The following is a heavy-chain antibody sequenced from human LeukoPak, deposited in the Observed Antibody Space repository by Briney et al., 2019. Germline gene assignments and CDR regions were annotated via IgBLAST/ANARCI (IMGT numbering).Heavy chain of an antibody. D-gene: IGHD3-22*01. CDR1: GFTFGDYA. CDR3: TRVLATSSGYYSPHLGVFDI. CDR2: IRSKAYGGTT. V-gene: IGHV3-49*03. J-gene: IGHJ3*02. Sequence: PGGSLRLSCTASGFTFGDYAMSWFRQAPGKGLEWVGFIRSKAYGGTTEYAASVKGRFTISRDDSKSIAYLQMNSLKTEDTAVYYCTRVLATSSGYYSPHLGVFDIWGQGTMVTVSS.